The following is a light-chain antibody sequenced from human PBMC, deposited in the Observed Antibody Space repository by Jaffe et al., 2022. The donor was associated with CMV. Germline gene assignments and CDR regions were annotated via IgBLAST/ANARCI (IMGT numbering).Light chain of an antibody. CDR3: QQRSNWLWA. J-gene: IGKJ1*01. CDR2: HAS. Sequence: EIVLTQSPATLSLSPGERATLSCRASQSVSSYLAWYQQKPGQAPRLLIYHASNRATGIPARFSGSGSGTDFTLTISSLEPEDFAVYYCQQRSNWLWAFGQGTKVEIK. CDR1: QSVSSY. V-gene: IGKV3-11*01.